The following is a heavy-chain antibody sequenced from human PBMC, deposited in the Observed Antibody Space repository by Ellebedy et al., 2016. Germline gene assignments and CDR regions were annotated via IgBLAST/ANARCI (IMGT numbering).Heavy chain of an antibody. CDR2: ISGSGGST. V-gene: IGHV3-23*01. J-gene: IGHJ6*03. CDR1: GFTFSSYN. CDR3: AKPAPSGSYYYYYYYMDV. D-gene: IGHD1-26*01. Sequence: GESLKISXAASGFTFSSYNMNWVRQAPMKGLEWVSAISGSGGSTYYADSVKGRFTISRDNSKNTLYLQMNSLRAEDTAVYYCAKPAPSGSYYYYYYYMDVWGKGTTVTVSS.